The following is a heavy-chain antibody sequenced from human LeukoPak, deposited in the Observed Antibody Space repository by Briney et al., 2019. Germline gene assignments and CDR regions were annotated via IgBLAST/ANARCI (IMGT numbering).Heavy chain of an antibody. CDR1: GGSISSYY. J-gene: IGHJ5*02. V-gene: IGHV4-59*01. Sequence: SETLSLTCTVSGGSISSYYWSWIRQPPGKGLEWIGYIYYSGSTNYNPSLKSRVTISVDTSKNQFSLKLSSVTAADTAVYYCARGRANWFDPWGQGTLVTVPS. CDR2: IYYSGST. CDR3: ARGRANWFDP.